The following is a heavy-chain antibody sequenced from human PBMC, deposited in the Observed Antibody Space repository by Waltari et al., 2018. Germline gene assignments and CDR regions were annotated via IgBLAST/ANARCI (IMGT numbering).Heavy chain of an antibody. CDR3: ARDWSYSSGLRPVSEGAFDI. CDR1: GGSISSYY. D-gene: IGHD6-19*01. CDR2: IYTSGST. V-gene: IGHV4-4*07. J-gene: IGHJ3*02. Sequence: QVQLQESGPGLVKPSETLSLTCTVSGGSISSYYWRWLRQPAGKGLEWIGRIYTSGSTNYNPSLKSRVTMSVDTSKNQFSLKLSSVTAADTAVYYCARDWSYSSGLRPVSEGAFDIWGQGTMVTVSS.